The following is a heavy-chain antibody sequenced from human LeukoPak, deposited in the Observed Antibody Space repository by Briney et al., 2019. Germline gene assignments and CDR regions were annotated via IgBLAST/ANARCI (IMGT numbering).Heavy chain of an antibody. Sequence: SETLSLTCTVSGGSISSYYWSWIREPPGKGLEWIGYIYYSGSPNYNPSLKSRVTISVDTSKNQFSLKLSSVTAADTAVYYCASGASSSSPYYYYGMDVWGQGTTVTVSS. J-gene: IGHJ6*02. CDR3: ASGASSSSPYYYYGMDV. D-gene: IGHD2-2*01. CDR2: IYYSGSP. V-gene: IGHV4-59*08. CDR1: GGSISSYY.